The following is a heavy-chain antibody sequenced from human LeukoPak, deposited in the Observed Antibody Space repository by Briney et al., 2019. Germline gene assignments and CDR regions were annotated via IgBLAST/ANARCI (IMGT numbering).Heavy chain of an antibody. CDR2: VSHSGRT. Sequence: TSETLSLTCVVYGGSFSDHSWSWIRQPPGKGLEWIGEVSHSGRTTYNPSLMSRVTISVDTSKNQFSLKLSSVTAADTAVYYCARGRKASWYFDLRGRGTLVTVSS. CDR3: ARGRKASWYFDL. V-gene: IGHV4-34*01. J-gene: IGHJ2*01. CDR1: GGSFSDHS.